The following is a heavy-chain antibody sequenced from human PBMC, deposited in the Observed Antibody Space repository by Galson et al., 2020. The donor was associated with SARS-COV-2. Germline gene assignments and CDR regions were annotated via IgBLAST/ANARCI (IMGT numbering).Heavy chain of an antibody. V-gene: IGHV3-15*01. CDR3: TTDEPAGGASVTVPAANYYYYYGMDV. CDR1: GFTFSNAW. D-gene: IGHD2-2*01. Sequence: GESLKISCEASGFTFSNAWMTWVRQAPGKGLEWVGRIRSKTAGGTKDYAAPVKGRFTISRDDSKNTLYLQMNSLKTEDTAVYYCTTDEPAGGASVTVPAANYYYYYGMDVWGQGTTVTVSS. J-gene: IGHJ6*02. CDR2: IRSKTAGGTK.